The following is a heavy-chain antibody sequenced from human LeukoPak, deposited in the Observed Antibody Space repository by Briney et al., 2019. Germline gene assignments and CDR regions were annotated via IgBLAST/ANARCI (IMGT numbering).Heavy chain of an antibody. J-gene: IGHJ4*02. V-gene: IGHV5-51*01. CDR3: ARRRGVNSFFFDY. CDR1: GYLFTSYW. Sequence: GESLKISCKGSGYLFTSYWIGWVRQMPGKGLEWMGIIYPDDSDTKYSPSFRGQVIISSDKSISTAYLQWSGLKASDTATYFCARRRGVNSFFFDYWGQGTLVTVSS. D-gene: IGHD4-23*01. CDR2: IYPDDSDT.